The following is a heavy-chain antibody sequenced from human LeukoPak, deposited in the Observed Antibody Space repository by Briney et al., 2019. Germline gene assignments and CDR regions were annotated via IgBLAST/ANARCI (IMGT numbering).Heavy chain of an antibody. J-gene: IGHJ4*02. CDR3: AKGWVDYYDSSGYYWAFDY. D-gene: IGHD3-22*01. Sequence: PGGSLRLSCAASGFTFSSYAMSWVRQAPGKGLEWVSAISGSGGSTYYADSVKGRFTISRDNSKNTLYLQMNSLRAEDTAVYYCAKGWVDYYDSSGYYWAFDYWGQGTLVTVSS. CDR1: GFTFSSYA. V-gene: IGHV3-23*01. CDR2: ISGSGGST.